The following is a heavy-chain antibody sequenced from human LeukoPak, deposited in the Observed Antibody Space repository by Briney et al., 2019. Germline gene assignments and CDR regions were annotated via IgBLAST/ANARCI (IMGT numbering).Heavy chain of an antibody. CDR1: GFTFSIYA. J-gene: IGHJ4*02. V-gene: IGHV3-43*02. CDR3: AKLAATNLNNFDY. CDR2: ISGDGGST. D-gene: IGHD2-15*01. Sequence: GGSLRLSCAASGFTFSIYAMSWVRQAPGKGLEWVSRISGDGGSTYYADSVKGRFTISRDNSRNSLYLQMNSLRTEGTALYYCAKLAATNLNNFDYWGQGTLVTVSS.